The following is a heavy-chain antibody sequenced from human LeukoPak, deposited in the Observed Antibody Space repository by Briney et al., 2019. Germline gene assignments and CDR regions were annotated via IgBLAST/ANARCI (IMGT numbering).Heavy chain of an antibody. CDR3: ASGYCSGSSCYVGWIDP. D-gene: IGHD2-2*03. Sequence: GASVKVSCKASGYTFTDYYIHWVRQAPGQGLEWMGWINRNSGGTKYAQKFQGRVTMTRDTSISTAYMELSRLRSDDTAVYYCASGYCSGSSCYVGWIDPWGQGTLVTVSS. V-gene: IGHV1-2*02. CDR2: INRNSGGT. J-gene: IGHJ5*02. CDR1: GYTFTDYY.